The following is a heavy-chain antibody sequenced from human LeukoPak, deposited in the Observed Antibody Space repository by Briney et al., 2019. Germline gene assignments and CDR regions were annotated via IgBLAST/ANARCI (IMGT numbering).Heavy chain of an antibody. CDR3: ARHLGWSRLDYDFWSGPSNWFDP. CDR1: GYSFTSYW. V-gene: IGHV5-51*01. J-gene: IGHJ5*02. CDR2: IYPGDSDT. D-gene: IGHD3-3*01. Sequence: GESLKISCKGSGYSFTSYWIGWVRQMPGKGLEWMGIIYPGDSDTRYSPSFQGQVTISADKSISTAYLQWSSLKASDTAMYYCARHLGWSRLDYDFWSGPSNWFDPWGQGTLVTVSS.